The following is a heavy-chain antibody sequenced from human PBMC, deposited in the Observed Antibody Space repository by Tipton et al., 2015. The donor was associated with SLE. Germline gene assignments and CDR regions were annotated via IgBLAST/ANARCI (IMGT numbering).Heavy chain of an antibody. D-gene: IGHD3-3*01. CDR3: TASSYDFLSLAY. CDR1: GFSFSESP. J-gene: IGHJ4*02. V-gene: IGHV3-73*01. CDR2: IRNKRDNYAT. Sequence: SLRLSCAASGFSFSESPMHWVRQASGKGLEWVGRIRNKRDNYATVYSASVQGRFAISRDESENMVHLQMNSLKTEDTAVYYCTASSYDFLSLAYWGQGTLVTVSS.